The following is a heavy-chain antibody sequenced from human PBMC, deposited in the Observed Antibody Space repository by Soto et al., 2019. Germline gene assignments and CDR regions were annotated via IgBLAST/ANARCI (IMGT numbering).Heavy chain of an antibody. V-gene: IGHV4-34*01. D-gene: IGHD3-10*01. CDR1: GGSFSGYY. J-gene: IGHJ4*02. CDR2: ISPSGTT. CDR3: VTSLWFGTQPEI. Sequence: QVQLQQWGAGLLKPSETLSLTCAVYGGSFSGYYWTWFRQPPGKGLEWIGEISPSGTTKYIPSLKSRVSISADTSKNKFSLKVTSVNAADTAVYYCVTSLWFGTQPEIWGQGALVTVSS.